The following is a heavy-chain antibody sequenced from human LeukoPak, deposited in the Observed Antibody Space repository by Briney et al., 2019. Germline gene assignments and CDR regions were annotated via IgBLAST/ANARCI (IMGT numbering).Heavy chain of an antibody. CDR1: GYTFTSYY. V-gene: IGHV1-46*01. CDR3: ARGGMVRDRRHFQFDH. Sequence: ASVKVSCKASGYTFTSYYMHWVRQAPGQGLEWMGIINPSSGSTSYAQTFQGRVTMTRDTSTSTVYMDLPSLRSEDTAVYYCARGGMVRDRRHFQFDHWGQGTLVTVSS. J-gene: IGHJ4*02. CDR2: INPSSGST. D-gene: IGHD3-10*01.